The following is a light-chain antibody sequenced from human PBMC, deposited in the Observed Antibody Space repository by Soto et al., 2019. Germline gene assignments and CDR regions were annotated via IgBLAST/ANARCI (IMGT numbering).Light chain of an antibody. J-gene: IGKJ1*01. CDR3: QQYNDWPRT. CDR2: RAS. V-gene: IGKV3-15*01. Sequence: EIVMTQSPATLSVSPGERVTLSCRASQSVNSSLAWYQQKPGQAPRLLIYRASTRATGFPARFSGSGSGTDFTLTISGLQSEDFAVYYCQQYNDWPRTFGQGTKVDIK. CDR1: QSVNSS.